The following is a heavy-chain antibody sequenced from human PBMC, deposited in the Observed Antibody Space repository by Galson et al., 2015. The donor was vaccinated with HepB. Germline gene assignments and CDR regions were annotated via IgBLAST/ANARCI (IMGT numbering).Heavy chain of an antibody. Sequence: SLRLSCAASAFTFSDYYMSWIRQAPGKGPEWVSYISGSSSHTNYADSVKGRFTISRDNAENSLYLEMNILRAEDTAVYYCARHRCASSNYCADFDYWGQGTLVTVSS. CDR3: ARHRCASSNYCADFDY. V-gene: IGHV3-11*06. D-gene: IGHD3-22*01. J-gene: IGHJ4*02. CDR2: ISGSSSHT. CDR1: AFTFSDYY.